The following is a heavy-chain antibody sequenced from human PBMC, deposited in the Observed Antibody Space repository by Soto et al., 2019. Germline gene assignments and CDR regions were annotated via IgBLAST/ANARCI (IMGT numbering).Heavy chain of an antibody. D-gene: IGHD6-19*01. Sequence: QVRLVESGGGVVQPGRSLRLSCTASGFSFSSYAMYWFRQPPGKGLEWGAVISHDGINKHYADSVKGRVTVSRDNSNRSLDLQLKSLRGEDTAMYYCARDMYSSDYFVKWFEPWGQGTLVTVSS. V-gene: IGHV3-30-3*01. CDR3: ARDMYSSDYFVKWFEP. CDR1: GFSFSSYA. J-gene: IGHJ5*02. CDR2: ISHDGINK.